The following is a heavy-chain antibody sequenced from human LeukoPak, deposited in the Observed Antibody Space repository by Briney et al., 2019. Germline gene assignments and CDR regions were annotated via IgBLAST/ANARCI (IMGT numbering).Heavy chain of an antibody. Sequence: KPSETLSLTCTVSGGSISSSSYYWGWIRQPPGKGLEWIGSIYYSGSTYYNPSLKSRVTISVDTSKNQFSLKLSSVTAADTAVYYCARHNSDGYNRPFDYWGQGTLVTVSS. J-gene: IGHJ4*02. CDR3: ARHNSDGYNRPFDY. D-gene: IGHD5-24*01. CDR1: GGSISSSSYY. CDR2: IYYSGST. V-gene: IGHV4-39*01.